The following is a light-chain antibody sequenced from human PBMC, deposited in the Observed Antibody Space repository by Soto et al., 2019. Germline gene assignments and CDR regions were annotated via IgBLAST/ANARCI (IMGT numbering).Light chain of an antibody. CDR3: QTWGTGIVV. V-gene: IGLV4-69*01. CDR1: SGHSSYA. CDR2: FNSDGSH. J-gene: IGLJ2*01. Sequence: QAVVTQSPSASASLGASVKLTCTLSSGHSSYAIAWHQQQPEKGPRYLMKFNSDGSHSKGDGIPDRFSVSSSGAERYLTISSLQSEDEADYYCQTWGTGIVVFGGGTQLTVL.